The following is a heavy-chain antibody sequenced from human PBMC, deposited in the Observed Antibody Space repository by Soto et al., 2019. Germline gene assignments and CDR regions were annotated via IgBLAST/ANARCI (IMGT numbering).Heavy chain of an antibody. CDR2: INADNGNT. CDR1: GYTFTSYA. CDR3: ASNEVGTYHFDY. J-gene: IGHJ4*02. Sequence: QVQLVQSGAEVKKPGASVKVSCKASGYTFTSYAMHWVRQAPGQRPEWMGWINADNGNTKYSQKFQGRVTITRDTAASTGYMELSTLRSEDTAVYYGASNEVGTYHFDYWGQGTLVTVSS. V-gene: IGHV1-3*01. D-gene: IGHD1-26*01.